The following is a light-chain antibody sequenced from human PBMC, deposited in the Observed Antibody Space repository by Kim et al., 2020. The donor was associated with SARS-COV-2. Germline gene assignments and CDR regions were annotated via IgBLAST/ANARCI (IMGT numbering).Light chain of an antibody. CDR2: DAS. J-gene: IGKJ3*01. CDR3: QQFNSYPLT. V-gene: IGKV1-13*02. Sequence: APLGDRVTVTCRASQGISSAFAWYQQKPGKAPKLLIYDASSLESGVPSRFSGSGSGTDFTLTISSLQPEDFATYYCQQFNSYPLTFGPGTKVDIK. CDR1: QGISSA.